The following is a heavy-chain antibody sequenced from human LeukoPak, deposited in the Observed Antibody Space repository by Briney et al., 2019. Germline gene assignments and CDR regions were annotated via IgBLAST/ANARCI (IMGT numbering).Heavy chain of an antibody. V-gene: IGHV3-33*01. Sequence: QPGGSLRLSCAASGFTFSSYGMHWVRQAPGKGLEWVAVTWYDGSNKYYADSVKGRFTISRDNSKNTLYLQMNSLRAEDAAVYYCARERDYYDSSGYFDYWGQGTLVTVSS. CDR1: GFTFSSYG. CDR2: TWYDGSNK. J-gene: IGHJ4*02. CDR3: ARERDYYDSSGYFDY. D-gene: IGHD3-22*01.